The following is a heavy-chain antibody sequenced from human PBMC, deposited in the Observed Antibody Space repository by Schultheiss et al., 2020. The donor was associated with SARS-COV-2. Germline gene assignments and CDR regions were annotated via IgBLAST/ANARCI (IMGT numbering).Heavy chain of an antibody. V-gene: IGHV1-8*01. Sequence: ASVKVSCKASGYTFTSYDINWVRQATGQGLEWMGWMNPNSGNTGYAQKFQGRVTMTRSTSISTDYMELSSLRSEDTAVYYCARKYCSGGTCYSAADYWGQGTLVTVSS. CDR1: GYTFTSYD. D-gene: IGHD2-15*01. CDR3: ARKYCSGGTCYSAADY. J-gene: IGHJ4*02. CDR2: MNPNSGNT.